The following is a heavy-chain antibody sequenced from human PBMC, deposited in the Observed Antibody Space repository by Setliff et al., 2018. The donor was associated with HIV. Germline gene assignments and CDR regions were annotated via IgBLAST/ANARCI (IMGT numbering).Heavy chain of an antibody. D-gene: IGHD3-16*01. V-gene: IGHV1-69*10. CDR1: GGTFSSYA. CDR2: IIPILGIA. CDR3: ARAVASRNIRGEYSFDY. Sequence: GASVKVSCKASGGTFSSYAISWVRQAPGQGLEWMGGIIPILGIANYAQKFQGRVTITADKSTSTAYMELSSLRSEDTAVYYCARAVASRNIRGEYSFDYWGQGTLVTVSS. J-gene: IGHJ4*02.